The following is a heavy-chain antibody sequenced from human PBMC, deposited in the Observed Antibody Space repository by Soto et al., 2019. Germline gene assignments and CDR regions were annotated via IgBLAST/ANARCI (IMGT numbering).Heavy chain of an antibody. J-gene: IGHJ4*02. Sequence: PGGSLRLSCAASGFTFSSYGMHWVRQAPGKGLEWVAFIWHDGGNKFYAESVKGRFTISRDNSKNILYLQMTSLSAEDTAMYYCARDGDVNTGFGKDYWGQGTLVTVSS. CDR3: ARDGDVNTGFGKDY. V-gene: IGHV3-33*01. CDR2: IWHDGGNK. D-gene: IGHD3-16*01. CDR1: GFTFSSYG.